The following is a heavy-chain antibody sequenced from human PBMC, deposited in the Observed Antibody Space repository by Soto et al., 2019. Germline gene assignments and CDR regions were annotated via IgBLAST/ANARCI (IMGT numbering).Heavy chain of an antibody. CDR1: GGSISSGDYY. V-gene: IGHV4-30-4*01. Sequence: QVQLQESGPGLVKPSQTLSLTCTVSGGSISSGDYYWSWIRQPPGNGLEWIGYIYYSGSTYYNPSLNSRVTLSVDTSKNQFSLKLSSVTAADTAVYYCARVRRYTSSRAGWFDPWGQGTLVTVSS. D-gene: IGHD2-2*01. CDR2: IYYSGST. J-gene: IGHJ5*02. CDR3: ARVRRYTSSRAGWFDP.